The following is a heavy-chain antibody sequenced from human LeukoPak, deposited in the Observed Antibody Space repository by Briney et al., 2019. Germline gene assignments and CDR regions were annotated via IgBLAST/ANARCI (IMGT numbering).Heavy chain of an antibody. CDR3: ARDTPYDFWSGPPPFNWFGP. CDR1: GYTFTGYY. D-gene: IGHD3-3*01. CDR2: INPNSGGT. J-gene: IGHJ5*02. Sequence: GASVKVSCKASGYTFTGYYMHWVRQAPGQGLEWMGWINPNSGGTNYAQKFQGRVTMTRDTSISTAYMELSRLRFDDTAVYYCARDTPYDFWSGPPPFNWFGPWGQGTLVTVSS. V-gene: IGHV1-2*02.